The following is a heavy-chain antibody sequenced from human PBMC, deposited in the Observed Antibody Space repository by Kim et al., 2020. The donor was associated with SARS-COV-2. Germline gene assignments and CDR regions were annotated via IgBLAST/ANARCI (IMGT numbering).Heavy chain of an antibody. CDR1: GYTLTELS. CDR2: FDPEDGET. J-gene: IGHJ4*02. CDR3: ATLGGQRGYSYGYGPGY. Sequence: ASVKVSCKVSGYTLTELSMHWVRQAPGKGLEWMGGFDPEDGETIYAQKFQGRVTMTEDTSTDTAYMELSSLRSEDTAVYYCATLGGQRGYSYGYGPGYWGQGTLVTVSS. D-gene: IGHD5-18*01. V-gene: IGHV1-24*01.